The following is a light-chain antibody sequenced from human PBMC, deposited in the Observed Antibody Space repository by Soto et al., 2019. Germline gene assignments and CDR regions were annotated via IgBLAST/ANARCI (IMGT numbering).Light chain of an antibody. V-gene: IGKV3-15*01. J-gene: IGKJ2*01. CDR3: QQCNDWPHT. CDR2: GAF. CDR1: QSVSTS. Sequence: EIVMTQSPATLSVSPGERATLSCRASQSVSTSLAWYQQKPGQAPRLLIYGAFTRATGIPARFSGRGSGTEFTLTISSLQSEDCAVYYCQQCNDWPHTFGQGTKLEIK.